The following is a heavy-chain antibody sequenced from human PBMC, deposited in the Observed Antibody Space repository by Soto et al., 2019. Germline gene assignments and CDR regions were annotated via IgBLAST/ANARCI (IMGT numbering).Heavy chain of an antibody. V-gene: IGHV4-59*01. D-gene: IGHD3-3*01. J-gene: IGHJ6*03. Sequence: SETLSLTCTVSGGSISSYYWSWIRQPPGKGLEWIGYIYYSGSTNYNPSLKGRVTISVDTSKNQFSLKLSSVTAADTAVYYCARAVTIFGVVQSMDVWGKGTTVTVSS. CDR2: IYYSGST. CDR3: ARAVTIFGVVQSMDV. CDR1: GGSISSYY.